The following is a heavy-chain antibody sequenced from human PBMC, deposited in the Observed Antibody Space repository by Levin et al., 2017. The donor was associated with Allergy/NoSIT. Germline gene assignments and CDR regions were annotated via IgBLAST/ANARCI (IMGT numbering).Heavy chain of an antibody. CDR3: ARAKGVREDYYYYGMDG. CDR2: INPSGGST. CDR1: GYTFTSYY. Sequence: ASVKVSCKASGYTFTSYYMHWVRQAPGQGLEWMGIINPSGGSTSYAQKFQGRVTMTRDTSTSTVYMELSSLRSEDTAVYYCARAKGVREDYYYYGMDGWGQGTTVTVSS. V-gene: IGHV1-46*01. J-gene: IGHJ6*02. D-gene: IGHD3-10*01.